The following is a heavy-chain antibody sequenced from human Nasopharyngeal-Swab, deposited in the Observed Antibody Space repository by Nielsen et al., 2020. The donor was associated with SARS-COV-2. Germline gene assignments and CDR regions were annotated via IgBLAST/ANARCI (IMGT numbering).Heavy chain of an antibody. CDR2: AYYRSQWYI. J-gene: IGHJ4*02. CDR1: GDSVSTNSAA. CDR3: ARDSGYSGYSFFDY. Sequence: QTHSLTCAISGDSVSTNSAACNWLRQSPSRGLEWLGRAYYRSQWYIDYAVSVESRISINPATSKNQFSLQLNSVTPEDTAVYYCARDSGYSGYSFFDYWGQGTLVTVSS. V-gene: IGHV6-1*01. D-gene: IGHD5-12*01.